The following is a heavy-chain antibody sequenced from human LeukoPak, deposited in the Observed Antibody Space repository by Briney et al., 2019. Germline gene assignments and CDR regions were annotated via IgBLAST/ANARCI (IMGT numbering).Heavy chain of an antibody. V-gene: IGHV1-58*02. CDR2: IVVGSGNT. D-gene: IGHD1-26*01. J-gene: IGHJ3*02. CDR1: GFTFASSA. Sequence: RASVKVSCKASGFTFASSAMQWVRQARGQRLEWIGWIVVGSGNTNYAQKFQERVTITRDMSTSTAYMELSSLRSEDTAVYYCAADSHSGSYAFDIWGQGTMVTVSS. CDR3: AADSHSGSYAFDI.